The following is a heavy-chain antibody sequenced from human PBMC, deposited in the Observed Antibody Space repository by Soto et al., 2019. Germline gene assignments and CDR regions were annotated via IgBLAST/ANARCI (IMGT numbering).Heavy chain of an antibody. CDR2: IWYDGSNK. CDR3: ARRKLSGSPSEYYYYYGMDV. D-gene: IGHD3-3*01. CDR1: GFTFSSYG. J-gene: IGHJ6*02. V-gene: IGHV3-33*01. Sequence: GGSLRLSCAASGFTFSSYGMHWVRQAPGKGLEWVAVIWYDGSNKYYADSVKGRFTISRDNSKNTLYLQMNSLRAEDTAVYYCARRKLSGSPSEYYYYYGMDVWGQGTTVTVSS.